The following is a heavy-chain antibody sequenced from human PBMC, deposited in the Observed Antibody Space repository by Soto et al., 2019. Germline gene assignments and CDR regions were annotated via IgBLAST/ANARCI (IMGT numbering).Heavy chain of an antibody. CDR3: AKRTAMVPFDY. CDR2: ISSGGTDT. V-gene: IGHV3-23*01. J-gene: IGHJ4*02. CDR1: GFTFSSFA. D-gene: IGHD5-18*01. Sequence: VQLLESGGGLVQPGGSLRLSCAASGFTFSSFAMSWVRQAPGKGLEWVSSISSGGTDTYYADSVKGRFTISRDNSKNTLYMQMNSLRDEDTAVYYCAKRTAMVPFDYWGQGTLVTVSS.